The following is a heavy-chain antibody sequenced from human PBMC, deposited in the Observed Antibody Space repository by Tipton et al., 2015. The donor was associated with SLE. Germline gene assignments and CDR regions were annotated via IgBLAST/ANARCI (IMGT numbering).Heavy chain of an antibody. Sequence: TLSLTCSVSGGSISNYYWSWIRQPAGKGLEWIGRIYRSGSTDYNTSLKSRVTMSVDTSRNRFSLKVNSVTAADTAVYYCAGTNYDVLTGYHRVDTFDIWGQGTMVTVSS. J-gene: IGHJ3*02. CDR2: IYRSGST. CDR1: GGSISNYY. V-gene: IGHV4-4*07. D-gene: IGHD3-9*01. CDR3: AGTNYDVLTGYHRVDTFDI.